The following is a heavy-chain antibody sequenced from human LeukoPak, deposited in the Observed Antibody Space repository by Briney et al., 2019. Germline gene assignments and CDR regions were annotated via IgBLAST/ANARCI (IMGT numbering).Heavy chain of an antibody. CDR3: ARVGYDSSGYYLHDY. Sequence: ASVKVSCKASGYTFTGYYMHWVRQAPGQGLEWMGRMNPISGNTGSAQKFQGRVSMTRNNPIGTAYMELSSLRSEDTAVYYCARVGYDSSGYYLHDYWGQGTLVTVSS. J-gene: IGHJ4*02. CDR1: GYTFTGYY. D-gene: IGHD3-22*01. CDR2: MNPISGNT. V-gene: IGHV1-8*02.